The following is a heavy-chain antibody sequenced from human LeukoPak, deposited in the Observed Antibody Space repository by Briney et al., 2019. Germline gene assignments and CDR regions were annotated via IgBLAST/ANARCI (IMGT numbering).Heavy chain of an antibody. V-gene: IGHV4-59*01. CDR1: GGSISSYY. J-gene: IGHJ4*01. Sequence: SETLSLTCTVSGGSISSYYWSWIRQPPGKGLEWISYIYYSGGTNYNPSLKSRVTMSVDTSNNQVSLKLSSVIAADTALYFCARQPPDTASFDYWGHGTLVIVSS. D-gene: IGHD3-22*01. CDR2: IYYSGGT. CDR3: ARQPPDTASFDY.